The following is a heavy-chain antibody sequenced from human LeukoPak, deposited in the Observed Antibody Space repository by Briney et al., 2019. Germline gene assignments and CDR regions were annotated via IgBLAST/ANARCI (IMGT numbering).Heavy chain of an antibody. J-gene: IGHJ4*02. V-gene: IGHV3-21*01. CDR2: ISSSSSYI. CDR3: ARSVGVYQLHGYYFDY. CDR1: GFTFSSYS. Sequence: GGSLRLSCAASGFTFSSYSMNWVRQAPGKGLEWVSSISSSSSYIYYADSVKGRFTTSRNNAKNSLYLQMNSLRAEDTAVYYCARSVGVYQLHGYYFDYWGQGTLVTVSS. D-gene: IGHD2-2*01.